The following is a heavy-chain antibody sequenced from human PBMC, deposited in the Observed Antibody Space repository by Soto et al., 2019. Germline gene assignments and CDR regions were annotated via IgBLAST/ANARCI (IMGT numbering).Heavy chain of an antibody. CDR3: ARDLGSDILTGYYRVPGVFDP. D-gene: IGHD3-9*01. CDR2: IYYSGST. CDR1: GGSISSYY. V-gene: IGHV4-59*01. Sequence: SETLSLTCTVSGGSISSYYWSWIRQPPGKGLEWIGYIYYSGSTNYNPSLKSRVTISVDTSKNQFSLKLSSVTAADTAVYYCARDLGSDILTGYYRVPGVFDPWGQGTLVTVSS. J-gene: IGHJ5*02.